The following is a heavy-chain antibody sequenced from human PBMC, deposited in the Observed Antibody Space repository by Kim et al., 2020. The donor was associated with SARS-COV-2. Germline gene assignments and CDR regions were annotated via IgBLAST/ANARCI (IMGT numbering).Heavy chain of an antibody. CDR1: GFSVTDYA. Sequence: GGSLRLSCAASGFSVTDYAMHWVRQAPGEGLEWVAVISSDRDIAYYSDSAKGRFTISRDNSKNTLYLQMNSLRLVDTAVYFCVRDRRRVVTAIDYWGQGTLVTVSS. J-gene: IGHJ4*02. CDR3: VRDRRRVVTAIDY. D-gene: IGHD2-21*02. V-gene: IGHV3-30*01. CDR2: ISSDRDIA.